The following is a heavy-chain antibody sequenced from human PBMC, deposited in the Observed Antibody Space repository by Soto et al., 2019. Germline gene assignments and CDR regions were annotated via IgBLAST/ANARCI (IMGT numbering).Heavy chain of an antibody. J-gene: IGHJ4*02. CDR3: ARGKTTYYYDSSGYYLDY. CDR2: IYYSGST. Sequence: QVQLQESGPGLVKPSQTLSLTCTVSGGSISSGGYYWSWIRQHPGKGLEWIGYIYYSGSTYYNPSLQRRVTRSVDTSKNQFSLKLSSVTAADTAVYYCARGKTTYYYDSSGYYLDYWGQGTLVTVSS. D-gene: IGHD3-22*01. CDR1: GGSISSGGYY. V-gene: IGHV4-31*03.